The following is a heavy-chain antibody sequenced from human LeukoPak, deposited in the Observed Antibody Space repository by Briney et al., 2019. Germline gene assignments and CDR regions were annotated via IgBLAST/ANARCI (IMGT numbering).Heavy chain of an antibody. CDR2: IYYSGST. V-gene: IGHV4-39*02. CDR3: AREVVVVPAARGIDY. Sequence: SETLSLTCTVSGGSISSSSYYWGWIRQPPGKGLEWIGSIYYSGSTYYNPSLKSRVTISVDTSKNQISLKLSSVTAADTAVYYCAREVVVVPAARGIDYWGQGTLVTVSS. D-gene: IGHD2-2*01. J-gene: IGHJ4*02. CDR1: GGSISSSSYY.